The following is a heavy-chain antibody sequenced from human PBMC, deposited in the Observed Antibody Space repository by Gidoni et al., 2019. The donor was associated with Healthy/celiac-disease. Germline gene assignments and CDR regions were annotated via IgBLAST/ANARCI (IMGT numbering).Heavy chain of an antibody. CDR2: IGTSGDT. Sequence: EVQLVESGGGLVQPGGSLRLSCAASGFTFSSYDMHWFRQATGKGLEWVSAIGTSGDTYYPGSVKGRFTISRENAKNSLYLQMNSLRAGDTAVYYCARGGVLWTTDAFDIWGQGTMVTVSS. CDR3: ARGGVLWTTDAFDI. CDR1: GFTFSSYD. V-gene: IGHV3-13*04. J-gene: IGHJ3*02. D-gene: IGHD3-10*01.